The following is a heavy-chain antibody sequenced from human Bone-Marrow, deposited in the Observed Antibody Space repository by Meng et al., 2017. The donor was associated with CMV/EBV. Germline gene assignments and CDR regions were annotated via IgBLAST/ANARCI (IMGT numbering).Heavy chain of an antibody. CDR2: IYSGGST. CDR3: TRDGIPYY. J-gene: IGHJ4*02. V-gene: IGHV3-53*01. D-gene: IGHD1-26*01. Sequence: GESLKISCAASGFTVSSNYMSWVRQAPGKGLEWVSVIYSGGSTYYADSVKGRFTISRDDSKSIAYLQMNSLKTEDTAVYYCTRDGIPYYWGQRTLVTVSS. CDR1: GFTVSSNY.